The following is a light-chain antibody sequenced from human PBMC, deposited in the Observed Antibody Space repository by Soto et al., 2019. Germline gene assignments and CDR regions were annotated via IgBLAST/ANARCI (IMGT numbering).Light chain of an antibody. CDR2: DVT. Sequence: QSALTQPASVSASPGQSITISCIGSSSDVGAYNYVSWYQQHPGKVPKLLIYDVTNRPSGVSNRFSGSKSGTTASLTISGLQAEAEADYYCSSYTRTSTVVFCGGTKLTVL. CDR3: SSYTRTSTVV. V-gene: IGLV2-14*01. J-gene: IGLJ2*01. CDR1: SSDVGAYNY.